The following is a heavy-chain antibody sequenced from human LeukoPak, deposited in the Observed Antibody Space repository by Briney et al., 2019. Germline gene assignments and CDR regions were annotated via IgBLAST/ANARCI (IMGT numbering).Heavy chain of an antibody. V-gene: IGHV4-59*01. CDR1: GGSISSYY. D-gene: IGHD5-18*01. CDR3: AREYSYGRLDY. CDR2: IYYSGST. Sequence: PWETLSLTCTVSGGSISSYYWSWIRQPPGKGLEWIGYIYYSGSTNYNPSLRSRVTISVDTSKNQFSLKLSSVTAADTAVYYCAREYSYGRLDYWGQGTLVTVSS. J-gene: IGHJ4*02.